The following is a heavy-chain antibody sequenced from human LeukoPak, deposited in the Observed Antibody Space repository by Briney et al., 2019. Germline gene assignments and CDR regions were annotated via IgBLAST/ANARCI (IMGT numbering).Heavy chain of an antibody. CDR3: AKKMTTVITFDY. V-gene: IGHV3-23*01. CDR1: GFTFSSYA. D-gene: IGHD4-17*01. CDR2: ISGSGGST. J-gene: IGHJ4*02. Sequence: GESLKISCAASGFTFSSYAMSWVRQAPGKGLEWVSAISGSGGSTYYADSVKGRFTISRDNSKNTLYLQMNSLRAEDTAVYYCAKKMTTVITFDYWGQGTLVTVSS.